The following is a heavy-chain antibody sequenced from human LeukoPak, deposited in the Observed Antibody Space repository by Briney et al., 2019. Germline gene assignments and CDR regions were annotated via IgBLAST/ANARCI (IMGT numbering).Heavy chain of an antibody. Sequence: GGSLRLSCAASRFTFSSYGMHWVRQAPGKGLEWVAVIWYDGSNKYYADSVKGRFTISRDNSKNTLYLQMNCLRAEDTAVYYCARVNQQLDFDYWGQGTLVTVSS. J-gene: IGHJ4*02. D-gene: IGHD6-13*01. V-gene: IGHV3-33*01. CDR1: RFTFSSYG. CDR3: ARVNQQLDFDY. CDR2: IWYDGSNK.